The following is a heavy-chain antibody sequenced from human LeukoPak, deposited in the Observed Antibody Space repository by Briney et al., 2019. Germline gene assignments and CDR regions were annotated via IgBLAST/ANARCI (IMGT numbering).Heavy chain of an antibody. V-gene: IGHV3-48*04. D-gene: IGHD2-2*01. CDR3: AREVLIVVEPAANTIDY. Sequence: GGSLRLSCAASGFVFSSYSMNWVRQAPGKGLEWVSFLIVGNGNQHYADSVKGRFTVSRDNAKNSLFLQMNSLRVEDTAVYFCAREVLIVVEPAANTIDYWGQGTRVTVSS. CDR2: LIVGNGNQ. J-gene: IGHJ4*02. CDR1: GFVFSSYS.